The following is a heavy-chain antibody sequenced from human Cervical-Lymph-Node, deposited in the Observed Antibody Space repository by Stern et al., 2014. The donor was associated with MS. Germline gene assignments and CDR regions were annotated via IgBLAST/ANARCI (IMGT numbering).Heavy chain of an antibody. Sequence: ESGPTLVKPTQTLTLTCTFSGFSLTDVGMGVAWIRQPPGEALEWLALYYWDDDRLYSPSLRSRLTVTKDTSKSQVVLTMTNLEPVDTATYYCAKCRRSYRDDAKGSPYYFDYWGQGVLVTVSS. D-gene: IGHD2-2*01. CDR3: AKCRRSYRDDAKGSPYYFDY. J-gene: IGHJ4*02. V-gene: IGHV2-5*02. CDR1: GFSLTDVGMG. CDR2: YYWDDDR.